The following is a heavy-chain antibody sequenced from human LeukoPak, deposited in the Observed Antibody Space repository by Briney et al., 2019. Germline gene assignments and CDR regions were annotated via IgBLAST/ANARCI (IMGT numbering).Heavy chain of an antibody. V-gene: IGHV4-34*01. CDR3: ARDLGVAPTVAGDS. CDR2: IRHSGEI. Sequence: PSETLFLTCDVHGGTLSGYNWSWFRQPPGKGLEWIGEIRHSGEIHDNPSSLRGRVTMSVDSPRNQFSLLVHSMTAADTAVYFCARDLGVAPTVAGDSWGQGTLVTVSS. CDR1: GGTLSGYN. D-gene: IGHD4-11*01. J-gene: IGHJ4*02.